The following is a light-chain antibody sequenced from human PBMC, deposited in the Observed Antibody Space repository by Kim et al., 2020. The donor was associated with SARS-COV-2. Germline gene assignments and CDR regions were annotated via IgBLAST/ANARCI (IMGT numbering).Light chain of an antibody. CDR1: SGHSSYA. J-gene: IGLJ3*02. Sequence: ASASLGASVKLTCTLSSGHSSYAIAWHQQQPEKGPRYLMKLNSDGSHSKGDGIPDRFSGSSSGAERYLTISSLQSEDEADYYCQTWGTGIQVFGGGTKVT. CDR2: LNSDGSH. CDR3: QTWGTGIQV. V-gene: IGLV4-69*01.